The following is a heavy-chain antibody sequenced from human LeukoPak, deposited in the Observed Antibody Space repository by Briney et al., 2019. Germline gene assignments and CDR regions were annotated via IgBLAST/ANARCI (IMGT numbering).Heavy chain of an antibody. D-gene: IGHD2-21*02. CDR2: IIPIFGTA. J-gene: IGHJ1*01. V-gene: IGHV1-69*01. CDR3: ARAREVSPRAYCGGDCYAEYFQH. Sequence: GASVKVSCTASGGTFSSYAISWVRQAPGQGLEWMGGIIPIFGTANYAQKFQGRVTITADESTSTAYMELSSLRSEDTAVYYCARAREVSPRAYCGGDCYAEYFQHWGQGTLVTVSS. CDR1: GGTFSSYA.